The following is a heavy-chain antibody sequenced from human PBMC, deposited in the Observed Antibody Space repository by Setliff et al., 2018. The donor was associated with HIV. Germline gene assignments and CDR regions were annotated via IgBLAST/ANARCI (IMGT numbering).Heavy chain of an antibody. CDR3: ASDYCGGDCYFPYYYYGMDV. Sequence: LSLTCTVSGGSISSSSYYGGWIRQPPGKGLEWSGSIYYSGSTYYNPSLKSRVTISVDTSKNQFSLKLSSVTAADTAVYYCASDYCGGDCYFPYYYYGMDVWGQGTTVTVSS. D-gene: IGHD2-21*02. V-gene: IGHV4-39*07. CDR1: GGSISSSSYY. CDR2: IYYSGST. J-gene: IGHJ6*02.